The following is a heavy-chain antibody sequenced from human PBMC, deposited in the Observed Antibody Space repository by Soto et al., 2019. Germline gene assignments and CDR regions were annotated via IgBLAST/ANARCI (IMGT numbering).Heavy chain of an antibody. CDR3: ARASAYCGGDCYWVDAFDI. V-gene: IGHV4-30-2*01. CDR2: IYHSGST. CDR1: GGSISICGYS. J-gene: IGHJ3*02. Sequence: SETLSLTGAVSGGSISICGYSLSLIRQPPGKGLEWIGYIYHSGSTYYNPSLKSRVTISVDRSKNQFSLKLSSVTAADTAVYYCARASAYCGGDCYWVDAFDIWGQGTMVSVSS. D-gene: IGHD2-21*02.